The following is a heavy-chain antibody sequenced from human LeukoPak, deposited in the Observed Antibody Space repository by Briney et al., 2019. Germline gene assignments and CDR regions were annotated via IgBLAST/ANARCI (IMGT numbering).Heavy chain of an antibody. CDR1: GFTFSTYA. V-gene: IGHV3-23*01. D-gene: IGHD2-2*01. CDR2: ISDSGGST. Sequence: GGSLRLSCAASGFTFSTYAMSWVRHAPGEGLEWVSAISDSGGSTHYADSVKGRLTISRDKSKNTLYLQMNSLRVEDTAVYYCARVVPAADYWGQGTLVTVSS. J-gene: IGHJ4*02. CDR3: ARVVPAADY.